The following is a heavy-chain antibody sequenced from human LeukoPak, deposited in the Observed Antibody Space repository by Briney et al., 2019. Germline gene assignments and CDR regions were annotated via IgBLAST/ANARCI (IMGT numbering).Heavy chain of an antibody. CDR2: IYPGDSDT. CDR1: GYSFTSYW. J-gene: IGHJ5*02. V-gene: IGHV5-51*01. CDR3: ARAGDPPHCSSTSCYSINWFDP. D-gene: IGHD2-2*01. Sequence: GESLKISCKGSGYSFTSYWIGWVRQMPGKGLEWMGIIYPGDSDTRYSPSFQGQVTISADKSISTAYLQWSSLKASDTAMYYCARAGDPPHCSSTSCYSINWFDPWGQGTLVTVSS.